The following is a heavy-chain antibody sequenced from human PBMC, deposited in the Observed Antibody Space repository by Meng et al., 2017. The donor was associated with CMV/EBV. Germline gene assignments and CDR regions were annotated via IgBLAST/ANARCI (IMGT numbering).Heavy chain of an antibody. CDR2: INHSGST. CDR3: ARDNRRGGVDY. V-gene: IGHV4-34*01. Sequence: QGRREQGGAGLVKPSELLSLTCAVYGGSFSGYYWSWIRQPPGKGLEWIGEINHSGSTNYNPSLKSRVTISVDTSKNQFSLKLSSVTAADTAVYYCARDNRRGGVDYWGQGTLVTVSS. J-gene: IGHJ4*02. CDR1: GGSFSGYY. D-gene: IGHD3-3*01.